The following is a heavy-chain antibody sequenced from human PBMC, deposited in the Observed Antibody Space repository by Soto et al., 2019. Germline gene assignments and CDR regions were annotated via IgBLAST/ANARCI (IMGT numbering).Heavy chain of an antibody. V-gene: IGHV3-23*01. Sequence: PGGSLRLSCAASGFAFSSYAMSWVRQAPGKGLEWVSAISGSGGSTYYADSVKGRFTISRDNSKNTLYLQMNSLRAEDTAVYYCAKPQLRRMYYYDSSGYYDYWGQGTLVTVSS. CDR3: AKPQLRRMYYYDSSGYYDY. J-gene: IGHJ4*02. CDR1: GFAFSSYA. CDR2: ISGSGGST. D-gene: IGHD3-22*01.